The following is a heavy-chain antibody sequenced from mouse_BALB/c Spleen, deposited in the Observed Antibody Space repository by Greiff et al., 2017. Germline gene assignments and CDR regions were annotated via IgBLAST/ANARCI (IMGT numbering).Heavy chain of an antibody. CDR2: ISYDGSN. D-gene: IGHD2-4*01. CDR1: GYSITSGYY. J-gene: IGHJ3*01. V-gene: IGHV3-6*02. Sequence: EVKLEESGPGLVKPSQSLSLTCSVTGYSITSGYYWNWIRQFPGNKLEWMGYISYDGSNNYNPSLKNRISITRDTSKNQFFLKLNSVTTEDTATYYCARDMITARTYWGQGTLVTVSA. CDR3: ARDMITARTY.